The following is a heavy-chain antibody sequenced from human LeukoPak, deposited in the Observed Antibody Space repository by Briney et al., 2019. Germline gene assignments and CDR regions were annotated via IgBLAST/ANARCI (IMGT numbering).Heavy chain of an antibody. J-gene: IGHJ6*02. CDR3: ARADYGDYVMPYYYYGMDV. CDR1: GGTFSSYT. V-gene: IGHV1-69*02. CDR2: IIPILGIA. Sequence: ASVKVSCKASGGTFSSYTISWVRQAPGQGLEWMGRIIPILGIANYAQKFQGRVAITADKSTSTAYMEPSSLRSEDTAVYYCARADYGDYVMPYYYYGMDVWGQGTTVTVSS. D-gene: IGHD4-17*01.